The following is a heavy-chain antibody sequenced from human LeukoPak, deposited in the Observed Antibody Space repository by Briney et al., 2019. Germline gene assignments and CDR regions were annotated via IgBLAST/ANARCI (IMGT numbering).Heavy chain of an antibody. CDR3: AKGRFLEWLSPFDY. CDR2: ISWNSGSI. CDR1: GFTFDDYA. Sequence: PGGSLRLSCAASGFTFDDYAMHWVRQAPGKGLEWVSGISWNSGSIGYADSVKGRFTISRDNAKNSLYLQMNSLRAEDTALYYCAKGRFLEWLSPFDYWGQGTLVTVSS. V-gene: IGHV3-9*01. J-gene: IGHJ4*02. D-gene: IGHD3-3*01.